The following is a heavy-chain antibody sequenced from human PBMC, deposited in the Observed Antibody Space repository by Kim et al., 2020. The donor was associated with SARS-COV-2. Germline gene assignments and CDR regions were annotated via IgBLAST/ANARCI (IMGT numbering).Heavy chain of an antibody. CDR1: GFTFSNAW. Sequence: GGSLRLSCAASGFTFSNAWMSWVRQAPGKGLEWVGRIKSKTDGGTTDYAAPVKGRFTISRDDSKNTLYLQMNSLKTEDTAVYYCTTHYYYGSGIYYKPPLWGQGTLVTVSS. V-gene: IGHV3-15*01. J-gene: IGHJ4*02. D-gene: IGHD3-10*01. CDR2: IKSKTDGGTT. CDR3: TTHYYYGSGIYYKPPL.